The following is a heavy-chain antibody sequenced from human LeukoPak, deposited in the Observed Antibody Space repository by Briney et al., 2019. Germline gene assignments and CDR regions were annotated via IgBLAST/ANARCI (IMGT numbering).Heavy chain of an antibody. V-gene: IGHV3-21*04. CDR1: GFTFSSYS. D-gene: IGHD6-19*01. Sequence: PGGSLRLSCAASGFTFSSYSMNWVRQAPGKGLEWVSSISSSSSYIYYADSVKGRFTISRDNAKNSLYLQMNSLRAEDTAVYYCARAFSSGSPFDYWGQGTLVTVSS. J-gene: IGHJ4*02. CDR2: ISSSSSYI. CDR3: ARAFSSGSPFDY.